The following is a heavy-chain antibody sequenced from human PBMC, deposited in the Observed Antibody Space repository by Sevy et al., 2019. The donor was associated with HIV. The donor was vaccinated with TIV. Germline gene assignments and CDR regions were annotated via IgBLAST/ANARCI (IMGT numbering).Heavy chain of an antibody. CDR2: ISDISNYI. CDR3: ARNNCSITNCYMGDVFDI. D-gene: IGHD2-2*02. Sequence: GGSLRLSCAASGFTFSSYSMNWVRQAPGKGLEWVSSISDISNYIYYADSMKGRFTVSRDNARNSLYLQMNSLRAEDTAVYYCARNNCSITNCYMGDVFDIWGQGTMVTVSS. V-gene: IGHV3-21*01. J-gene: IGHJ3*02. CDR1: GFTFSSYS.